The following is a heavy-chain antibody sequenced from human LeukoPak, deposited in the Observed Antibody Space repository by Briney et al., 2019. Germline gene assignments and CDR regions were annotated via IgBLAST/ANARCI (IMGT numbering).Heavy chain of an antibody. CDR3: AKSGPRDYYGSGSYSSELDI. D-gene: IGHD3-10*01. CDR2: IYHSGDT. J-gene: IGHJ3*02. V-gene: IGHV4-38-2*02. CDR1: GYSITSGYY. Sequence: SETLSLTCIVSGYSITSGYYWGWIRQPPGKGLEWIGSIYHSGDTYYNPSLKSRVTISVDTSKNQFSLKLDSVTAADTAVYYCAKSGPRDYYGSGSYSSELDIWGQGTMVTVSS.